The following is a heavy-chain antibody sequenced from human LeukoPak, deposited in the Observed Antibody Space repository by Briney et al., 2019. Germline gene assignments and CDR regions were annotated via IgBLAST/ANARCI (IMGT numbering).Heavy chain of an antibody. D-gene: IGHD6-13*01. CDR1: GGSFSGYY. Sequence: SETLSLTCAVYGGSFSGYYWSWIRQPPGKGLEWIGEINHSGSTNYNPSLKSRVTISVDTSKNQFSLKLSSVTAADTAVYYCARAHSSSWSTAFDIWGQGTMVTVSS. CDR2: INHSGST. J-gene: IGHJ3*02. CDR3: ARAHSSSWSTAFDI. V-gene: IGHV4-34*01.